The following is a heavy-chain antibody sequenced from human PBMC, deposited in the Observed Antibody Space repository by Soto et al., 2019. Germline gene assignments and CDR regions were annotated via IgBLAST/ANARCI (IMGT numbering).Heavy chain of an antibody. Sequence: EVQLLESGGGLVQPGGSLRLSCAASGFTFSSYVMSWVRQTPGKGLEWVSSISGSGGSTDYADSVKGRFTISRDSSKNTLYLQMNSLRAEDTAVYYCAKDRSRGLHDYWGQGTLVTVSS. CDR3: AKDRSRGLHDY. V-gene: IGHV3-23*01. J-gene: IGHJ4*02. CDR1: GFTFSSYV. CDR2: ISGSGGST. D-gene: IGHD6-19*01.